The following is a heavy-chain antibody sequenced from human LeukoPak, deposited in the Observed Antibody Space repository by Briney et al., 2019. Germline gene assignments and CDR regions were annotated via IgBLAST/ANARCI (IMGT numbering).Heavy chain of an antibody. Sequence: SETLSLTCTVSGGSISSYYWSWIRQPPGKGLEWIGYIYYSGSTNYNPSLKSRVAISVDTSKNQFSLKLSSVTAADTAVYYCARYREQLVSFDYWGQGTLVTVSS. CDR3: ARYREQLVSFDY. CDR2: IYYSGST. D-gene: IGHD6-6*01. J-gene: IGHJ4*02. V-gene: IGHV4-59*01. CDR1: GGSISSYY.